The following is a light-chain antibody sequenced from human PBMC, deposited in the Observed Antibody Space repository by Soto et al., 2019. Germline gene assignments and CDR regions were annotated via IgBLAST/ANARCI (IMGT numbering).Light chain of an antibody. V-gene: IGKV1-12*01. CDR1: HDISTW. Sequence: IRMNQSTASVPASLGERAPITCRACHDISTWLAWYQHKPGKAPKLMIYAASNLQNGVPSRFSGSGSETEFTLTIDRLQPADFATYYCQQNNFYFGRGTKVDIK. CDR2: AAS. CDR3: QQNNFY. J-gene: IGKJ3*01.